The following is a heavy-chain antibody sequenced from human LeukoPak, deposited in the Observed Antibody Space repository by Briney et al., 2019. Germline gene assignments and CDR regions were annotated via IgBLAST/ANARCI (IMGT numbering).Heavy chain of an antibody. CDR3: ARAGGAYCGGDCFGVFDL. CDR1: GFTVSSHY. D-gene: IGHD2-21*02. CDR2: IYSGGTT. J-gene: IGHJ3*01. V-gene: IGHV3-53*04. Sequence: PGGSLRLSCAASGFTVSSHYMNWVRQAPGKGLEWVAIIYSGGTTYYADSVKGRFTISRHNSKNTLYLQMNSLRAEDTAVSYCARAGGAYCGGDCFGVFDLWGQGTMVTVSS.